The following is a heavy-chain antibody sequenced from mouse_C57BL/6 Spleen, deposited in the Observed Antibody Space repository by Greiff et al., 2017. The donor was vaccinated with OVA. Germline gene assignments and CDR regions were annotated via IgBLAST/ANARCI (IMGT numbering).Heavy chain of an antibody. D-gene: IGHD1-1*01. CDR3: ASHYYGSSPFAY. CDR2: ISDGGSYT. V-gene: IGHV5-4*03. Sequence: EVKVVESGGGLVKPGGSLKLSCAASGFTFSSYAMSWVRQTPEKRLEWVATISDGGSYTYYPENVKGRFTISRDNAKNNLYLQMSHLKSEDTAMYYCASHYYGSSPFAYWGQGTLVTVSA. CDR1: GFTFSSYA. J-gene: IGHJ3*01.